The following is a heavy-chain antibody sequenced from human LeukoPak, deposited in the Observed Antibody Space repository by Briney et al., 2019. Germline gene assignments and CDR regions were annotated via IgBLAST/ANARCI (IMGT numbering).Heavy chain of an antibody. J-gene: IGHJ5*02. CDR3: ARHTTSLPWFDP. CDR2: IYPGDSET. CDR1: GYSFTTYW. Sequence: GEPLKISCKGSGYSFTTYWIGWVRQMPGKGLEWMGVIYPGDSETRYSPSFQGQVTISADKSISTAYLQWSSLKASDTAMYYCARHTTSLPWFDPWGQGTLVTVSS. D-gene: IGHD1-26*01. V-gene: IGHV5-51*01.